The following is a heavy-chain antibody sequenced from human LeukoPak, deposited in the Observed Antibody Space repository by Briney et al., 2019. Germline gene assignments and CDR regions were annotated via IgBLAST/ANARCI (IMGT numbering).Heavy chain of an antibody. CDR1: GFTVSSNY. CDR2: IYSGGST. D-gene: IGHD4-17*01. CDR3: ARHSTDYGDYNWFDP. V-gene: IGHV3-66*02. Sequence: PGGSLRLSCAASGFTVSSNYMSWVRQAPGKGLEWVSVIYSGGSTYYADSVKGRFTISRDNSKNTLCLQMNSLRAEDTAVYYCARHSTDYGDYNWFDPWAREPWSPSPQ. J-gene: IGHJ5*02.